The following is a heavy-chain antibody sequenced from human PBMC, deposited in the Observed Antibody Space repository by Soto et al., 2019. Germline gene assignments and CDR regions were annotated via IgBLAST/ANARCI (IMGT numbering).Heavy chain of an antibody. V-gene: IGHV3-7*01. Sequence: EVQLVESGGGLVQPGGSLRLSCAASGFTFSSYWMGWVRQAPGKGLEWVANIKEDGSEMYYVDSVKGRFTISRDNAKNSLYLQMNSLRAEDTAVYFCARADVPSRYFDLCGRGTLVTVSS. CDR3: ARADVPSRYFDL. CDR1: GFTFSSYW. J-gene: IGHJ2*01. CDR2: IKEDGSEM.